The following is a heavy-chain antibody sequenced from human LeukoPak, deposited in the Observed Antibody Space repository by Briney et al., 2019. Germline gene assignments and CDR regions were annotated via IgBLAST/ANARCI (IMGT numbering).Heavy chain of an antibody. CDR3: ARGETMDV. CDR2: INGDGSEK. J-gene: IGHJ6*03. Sequence: PGGSLRLSCVALEFSFETYWMSWVRQAPGKGPEWVANINGDGSEKHYVGPVRGRFTISRDNADNSLHLRMNSLRPEDMAVYYCARGETMDVWGKGTTVTVSS. V-gene: IGHV3-7*01. D-gene: IGHD5-24*01. CDR1: EFSFETYW.